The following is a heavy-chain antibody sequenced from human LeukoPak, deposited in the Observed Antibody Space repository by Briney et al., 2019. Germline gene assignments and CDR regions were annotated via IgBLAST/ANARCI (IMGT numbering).Heavy chain of an antibody. Sequence: PGGSLRLSCAASGFTFSSYNMNWVRQAPGKGLEWVSSISSGSTYIHYADSVKGRFTISRDNAKNSLYLQMNSLRAEDTAVYYCARQAAAASFDFWGQGTLVTVSS. D-gene: IGHD6-13*01. V-gene: IGHV3-21*01. CDR1: GFTFSSYN. J-gene: IGHJ4*02. CDR3: ARQAAAASFDF. CDR2: ISSGSTYI.